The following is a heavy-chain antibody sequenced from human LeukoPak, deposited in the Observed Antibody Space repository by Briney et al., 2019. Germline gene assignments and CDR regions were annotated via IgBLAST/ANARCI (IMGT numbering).Heavy chain of an antibody. V-gene: IGHV1-2*06. CDR2: INPNSGGT. J-gene: IGHJ4*02. CDR1: GYTFTGYY. CDR3: ARYLNAAATRGGFDY. Sequence: ASVKVSCKASGYTFTGYYMHWVRQAPGQGLEWMGRINPNSGGTNYAQKFQGRVTMTRDTSISTAYMELSRLRSDDTAVCYCARYLNAAATRGGFDYWGQGTLVTVSS. D-gene: IGHD2-15*01.